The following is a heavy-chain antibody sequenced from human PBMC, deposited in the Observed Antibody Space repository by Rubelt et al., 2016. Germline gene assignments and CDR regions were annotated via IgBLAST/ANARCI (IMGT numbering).Heavy chain of an antibody. CDR3: ARDAMVYGSGSYYIDYYYYGMDV. D-gene: IGHD3-10*01. CDR2: IPILGIA. Sequence: IPILGIANYAQKFQGRVTITADKSTSTAYMELSSLRSEDTAVYYCARDAMVYGSGSYYIDYYYYGMDVWGQGTTVTVSS. J-gene: IGHJ6*02. V-gene: IGHV1-69*04.